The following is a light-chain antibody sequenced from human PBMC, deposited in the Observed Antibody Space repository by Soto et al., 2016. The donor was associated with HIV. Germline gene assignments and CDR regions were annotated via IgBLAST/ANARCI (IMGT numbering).Light chain of an antibody. CDR1: KLGDKY. Sequence: SYELTQPPSVSVSPGQTASITCSGDKLGDKYACWYQQRPGQSPLLVIYQDNRRPSGIPERFSGSNSGNTATLTISGTQALDEADYYCQAWDTSTAVFGTGNQGHRP. CDR2: QDN. CDR3: QAWDTSTAV. V-gene: IGLV3-1*01. J-gene: IGLJ1*01.